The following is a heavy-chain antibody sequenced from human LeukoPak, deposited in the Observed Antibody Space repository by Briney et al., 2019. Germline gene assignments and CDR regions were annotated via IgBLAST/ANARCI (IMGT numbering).Heavy chain of an antibody. CDR3: AKDGFCRSTSCLKPLYYFDY. CDR1: GFTLSSNA. CDR2: FSGSGVGI. J-gene: IGHJ4*02. D-gene: IGHD2-2*01. V-gene: IGHV3-23*01. Sequence: GGSLRLSCAASGFTLSSNAMSWVRQAPGEGLEWVSGFSGSGVGIYYADSVKGRFTISRDDSKNTLYLEMNSLRVEDTAVYYCAKDGFCRSTSCLKPLYYFDYWGQGTLVTVSS.